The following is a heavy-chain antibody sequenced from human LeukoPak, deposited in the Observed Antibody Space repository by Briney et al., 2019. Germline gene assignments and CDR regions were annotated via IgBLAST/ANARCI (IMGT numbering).Heavy chain of an antibody. CDR2: IYYSGST. CDR3: AKSNGYGLVDI. CDR1: GHPISRYY. Sequence: SETLSLTCTVSGHPISRYYWSWIRQPPGKGLEWVGYIYYSGSTNYNPSLKSRVTISVDTSKNQFSLKLNSVTAADTAVYYCAKSNGYGLVDIWGQGTMVTVSS. D-gene: IGHD3-10*01. J-gene: IGHJ3*02. V-gene: IGHV4-59*12.